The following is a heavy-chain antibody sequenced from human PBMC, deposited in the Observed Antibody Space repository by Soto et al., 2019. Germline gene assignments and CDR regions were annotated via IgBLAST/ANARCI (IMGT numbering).Heavy chain of an antibody. CDR1: GFKFIDYY. J-gene: IGHJ6*02. Sequence: EVQLVQSGAEVKKPGATVKISCKVSGFKFIDYYLYWVQQAPGKALEWMGRVDPEDGETVYSEKFQGRLTIPADTSRDIAHMELSGLRSEDTAVYFCATTTAVIVAQGHMDVWGQGTTVIVSS. V-gene: IGHV1-69-2*01. CDR3: ATTTAVIVAQGHMDV. D-gene: IGHD2-21*01. CDR2: VDPEDGET.